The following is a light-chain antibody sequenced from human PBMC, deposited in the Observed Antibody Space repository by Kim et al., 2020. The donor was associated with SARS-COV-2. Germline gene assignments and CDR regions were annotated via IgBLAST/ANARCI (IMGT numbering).Light chain of an antibody. V-gene: IGKV3-20*01. Sequence: SPGERATLSCRASQSVSSNYLASYQQKPGQAPRLLIYGASSRATGIPDRFSGSGSGTDFTLSINRLEPEDLAVYYCQKYDTSPETFGAGTKVDIK. CDR1: QSVSSNY. CDR3: QKYDTSPET. J-gene: IGKJ4*01. CDR2: GAS.